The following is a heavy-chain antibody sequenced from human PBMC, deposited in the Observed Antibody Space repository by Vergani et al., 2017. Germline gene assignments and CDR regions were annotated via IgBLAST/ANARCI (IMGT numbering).Heavy chain of an antibody. D-gene: IGHD2-15*01. J-gene: IGHJ4*02. CDR1: GFTFTSSG. CDR3: AKEGGGYCSGGTCYPEY. Sequence: QVQLVESGGGVVQPGGSLRLSCAASGFTFTSSGMHWVRQAPGKGLEWVASIRSDESRRYYGDSMEGAFTISRDNSKNTLYLQMKSLGTEDTAVYYCAKEGGGYCSGGTCYPEYWGQGTLVIVSS. CDR2: IRSDESRR. V-gene: IGHV3-30*02.